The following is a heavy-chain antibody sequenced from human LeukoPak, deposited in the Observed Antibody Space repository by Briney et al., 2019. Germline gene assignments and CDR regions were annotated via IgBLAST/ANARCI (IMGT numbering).Heavy chain of an antibody. CDR1: GYTFTGYY. CDR3: ATASTFCGGDCYPNDAFDI. J-gene: IGHJ3*02. D-gene: IGHD2-21*02. CDR2: INPNSGGT. Sequence: ASVKVSCKASGYTFTGYYMHWVRQAPGQGLEWMGWINPNSGGTNCAQKFQGRVTMTRDTSISTAYMGLSRLRSDDTAVYYCATASTFCGGDCYPNDAFDIWGQGTMVTVSS. V-gene: IGHV1-2*02.